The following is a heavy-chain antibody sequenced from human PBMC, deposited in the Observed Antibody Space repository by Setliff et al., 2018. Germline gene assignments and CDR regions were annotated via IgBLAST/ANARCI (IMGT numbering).Heavy chain of an antibody. Sequence: GGSLRLSCAASGFTFSSYEMNWVRQAPGKGLEWVSYISTSGNTIYYTDSVKGRFTISRENAKNSLYLQMISLRAEDTAVYYCARFPIAVAGTSYFDYWGQGTLVTVSS. J-gene: IGHJ4*02. D-gene: IGHD6-19*01. CDR2: ISTSGNTI. V-gene: IGHV3-48*03. CDR1: GFTFSSYE. CDR3: ARFPIAVAGTSYFDY.